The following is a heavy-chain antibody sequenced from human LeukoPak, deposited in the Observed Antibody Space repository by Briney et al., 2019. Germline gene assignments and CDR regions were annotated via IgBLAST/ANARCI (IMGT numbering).Heavy chain of an antibody. Sequence: GGSLKLSCAASGFTFSSYGMHWVRQAPGEGLEWVAVIWYDGSNKYYADSVKGRFTISRDNSKNTLYLQMNSLRAEDTAVYYCARDWEMATAFDYWGQGTLVTVSS. CDR2: IWYDGSNK. V-gene: IGHV3-33*01. CDR1: GFTFSSYG. CDR3: ARDWEMATAFDY. D-gene: IGHD5-24*01. J-gene: IGHJ4*02.